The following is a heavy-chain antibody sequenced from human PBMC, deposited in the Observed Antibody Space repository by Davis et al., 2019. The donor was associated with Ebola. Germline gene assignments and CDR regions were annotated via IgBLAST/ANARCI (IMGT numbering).Heavy chain of an antibody. V-gene: IGHV3-48*02. J-gene: IGHJ5*02. CDR3: ARDRILGGYCSGGSCLNWFDP. Sequence: PGGSLRLSCAASGFTFSSYWMSWVRQAPGKGLEWVSGISWNSGSIGYADSVKGRFTISRDNAKNSLYLQMNSLRDEDTAVYYCARDRILGGYCSGGSCLNWFDPWGQGTLVTVSS. D-gene: IGHD2-15*01. CDR2: ISWNSGSI. CDR1: GFTFSSYW.